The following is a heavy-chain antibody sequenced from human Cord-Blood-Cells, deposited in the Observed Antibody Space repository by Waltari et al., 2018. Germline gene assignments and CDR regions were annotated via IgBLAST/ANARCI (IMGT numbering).Heavy chain of an antibody. Sequence: EVQLVESGGGLVQPGGSLKLSCAASGLTFSGSAMHWVRQASGKGLEWVGRIRSKANSYATAYAASVKGRFTISRDDSKNTAYLQMNSLKTEDTAVYYCTRWGRDGYNFDYWGQGTLVTVSS. CDR3: TRWGRDGYNFDY. CDR1: GLTFSGSA. V-gene: IGHV3-73*02. J-gene: IGHJ4*02. D-gene: IGHD5-12*01. CDR2: IRSKANSYAT.